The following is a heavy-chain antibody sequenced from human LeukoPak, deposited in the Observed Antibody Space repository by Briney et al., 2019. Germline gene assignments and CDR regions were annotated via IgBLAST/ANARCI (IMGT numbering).Heavy chain of an antibody. D-gene: IGHD6-19*01. Sequence: GGSLRLSCAASGFTFSSYTMSWVRQAPGKGPEWVSAISGSGGSTYYTDSVKGRFTISRDNSKNTLYLQMNSLRAEDTAVYYCAKSGVAGDYWGQGTLVTVSS. CDR1: GFTFSSYT. CDR2: ISGSGGST. J-gene: IGHJ4*02. V-gene: IGHV3-23*01. CDR3: AKSGVAGDY.